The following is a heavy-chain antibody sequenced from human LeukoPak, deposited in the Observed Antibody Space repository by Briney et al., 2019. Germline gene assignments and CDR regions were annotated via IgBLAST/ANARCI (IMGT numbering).Heavy chain of an antibody. CDR2: IFRNSDTMET. V-gene: IGHV3-15*01. CDR3: GAYIFVFGGDC. Sequence: GGSLRLSCEASGLSFTNTWLTWVRGAPGKGLECVGRIFRNSDTMETEYATPVKGRFTISRVDSKNTLYLQMNGLTTEDTAVYYCGAYIFVFGGDCWGQGTPVTVSS. J-gene: IGHJ4*02. D-gene: IGHD3-16*01. CDR1: GLSFTNTW.